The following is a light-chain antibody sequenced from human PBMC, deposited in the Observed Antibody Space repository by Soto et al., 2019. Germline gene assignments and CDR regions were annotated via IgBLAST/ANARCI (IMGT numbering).Light chain of an antibody. Sequence: EIVMTQSPASLSVSPGDGATLSCRASQSVASNVAWYQQKPGQGPRLLIHGASTRAAGVPARFSGSGSATDLTLTISSLQSEDFAVYYCQQYHNWPPQYTFGHGTKLQIK. J-gene: IGKJ2*01. CDR3: QQYHNWPPQYT. CDR2: GAS. CDR1: QSVASN. V-gene: IGKV3-15*01.